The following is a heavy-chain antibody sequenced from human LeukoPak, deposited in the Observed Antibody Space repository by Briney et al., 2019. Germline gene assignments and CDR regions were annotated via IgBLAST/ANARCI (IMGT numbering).Heavy chain of an antibody. CDR3: ARDGYDFWSGWFYYYMDV. V-gene: IGHV4-39*07. CDR2: IYYSGST. Sequence: SETLSLTCTVSGGSISSSSYYWGWIRQPPGKGLEWIGSIYYSGSTYYNPSLKSRVTISVDTSKNQFSLKLSSVTAADTAVYYCARDGYDFWSGWFYYYMDVWGKGTTVTVSS. D-gene: IGHD3-3*01. J-gene: IGHJ6*03. CDR1: GGSISSSSYY.